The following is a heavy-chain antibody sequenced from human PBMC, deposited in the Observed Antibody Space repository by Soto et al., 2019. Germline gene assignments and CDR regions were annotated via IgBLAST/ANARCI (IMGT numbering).Heavy chain of an antibody. CDR2: IIPIFGTA. D-gene: IGHD2-15*01. J-gene: IGHJ6*02. CDR3: ARAQGGSSSLDIYYYCYYGMDV. CDR1: GGTFSSYA. V-gene: IGHV1-69*01. Sequence: QVQLVQSGAEVKKPGSSVKLSCKAPGGTFSSYAISWVRQAPGQGLEWMGGIIPIFGTAKHAQKFQGRVTITADESKSTCYMELSSLRSEDTAVYYCARAQGGSSSLDIYYYCYYGMDVWGQGTTVTVSS.